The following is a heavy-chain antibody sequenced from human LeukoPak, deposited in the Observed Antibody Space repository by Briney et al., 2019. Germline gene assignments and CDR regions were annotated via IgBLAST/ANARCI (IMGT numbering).Heavy chain of an antibody. D-gene: IGHD6-13*01. CDR2: IYYSGST. CDR3: ARAWGYMAAGVYDY. Sequence: SETLSLTCTVSGGSISSSSYYWGWIRQPPGRGLEWIGSIYYSGSTYYNPSLKSRVTISVDTSKNQFSLKLSSVTAADTAVYYCARAWGYMAAGVYDYWGQGTLVTVSS. V-gene: IGHV4-39*07. J-gene: IGHJ4*02. CDR1: GGSISSSSYY.